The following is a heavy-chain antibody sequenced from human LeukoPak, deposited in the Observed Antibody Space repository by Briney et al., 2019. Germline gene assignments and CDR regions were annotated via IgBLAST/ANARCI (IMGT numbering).Heavy chain of an antibody. J-gene: IGHJ3*02. V-gene: IGHV1-18*01. Sequence: ASVKVSCKASGYTFTSYGISWVRQAPGQGLEWMGWINPNSGDTNYAQKLQGRVTMTTDTSTSTAYMELRSLRSDDTAVYYCARLPYSYCSSTSCPSDAFDIWGQGTMVTVSS. CDR1: GYTFTSYG. CDR2: INPNSGDT. D-gene: IGHD2-2*01. CDR3: ARLPYSYCSSTSCPSDAFDI.